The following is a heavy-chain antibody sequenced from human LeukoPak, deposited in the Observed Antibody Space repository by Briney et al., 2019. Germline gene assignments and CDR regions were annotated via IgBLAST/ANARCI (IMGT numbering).Heavy chain of an antibody. J-gene: IGHJ4*02. D-gene: IGHD3-16*01. V-gene: IGHV4-59*01. CDR3: ARDGVLGGLFVWDN. CDR2: IYYSGST. Sequence: SETLSLTCTVSGGSISRYYWSWIRQPPGKGLEWIGYIYYSGSTNYNPSLKSRVTISVDTSKNQFSLKLSSVTAADTAVYYCARDGVLGGLFVWDNWGQGTLGTVSS. CDR1: GGSISRYY.